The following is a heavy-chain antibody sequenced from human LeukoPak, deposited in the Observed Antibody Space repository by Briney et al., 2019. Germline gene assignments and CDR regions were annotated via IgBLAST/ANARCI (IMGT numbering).Heavy chain of an antibody. J-gene: IGHJ4*02. CDR3: ARGGDRFDY. Sequence: PSQTLSLTCTVSGGSISSGSYYWSWIRQPAGKELEWIGRIYTSGSTNYNPSLKSRVTISVDTSKNQSSLKLSSVSAADTAVYYCARGGDRFDYWGQGTLVTVSS. D-gene: IGHD4-17*01. V-gene: IGHV4-61*02. CDR1: GGSISSGSYY. CDR2: IYTSGST.